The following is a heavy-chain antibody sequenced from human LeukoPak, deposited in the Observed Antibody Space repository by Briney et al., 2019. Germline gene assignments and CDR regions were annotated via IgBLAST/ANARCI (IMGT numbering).Heavy chain of an antibody. J-gene: IGHJ4*02. CDR1: GGTFSSYA. D-gene: IGHD6-19*01. CDR3: ARALPCSSGWYDY. V-gene: IGHV1-69*13. CDR2: IIPIFGTA. Sequence: SVMVSCKASGGTFSSYAISWVRQAPGQGLEWMGGIIPIFGTANYAQKFQGRVTITADESTSTAYMELSSLRSEDTAVYYCARALPCSSGWYDYWGQGTLVTVSS.